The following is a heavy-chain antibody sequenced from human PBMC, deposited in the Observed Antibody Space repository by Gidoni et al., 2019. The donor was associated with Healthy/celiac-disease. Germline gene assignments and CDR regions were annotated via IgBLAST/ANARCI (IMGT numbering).Heavy chain of an antibody. CDR2: SRSKAYGGTT. J-gene: IGHJ3*02. CDR3: TREEGGITMIVVSDAFDI. Sequence: EVQLVESGGGLVKPGRSLRLSCTASGFTFGDYAMSWFRQAPGKGLEWVGFSRSKAYGGTTEYAASVKGRVTISRDDSKSIAYLQMNSLKTEDTAVYYCTREEGGITMIVVSDAFDIWGQGTMVNVSS. CDR1: GFTFGDYA. D-gene: IGHD3-22*01. V-gene: IGHV3-49*05.